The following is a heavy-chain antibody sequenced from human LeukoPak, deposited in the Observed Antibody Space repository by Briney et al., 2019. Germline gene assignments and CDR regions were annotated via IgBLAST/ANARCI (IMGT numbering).Heavy chain of an antibody. Sequence: SQTLSLTCAISGDSVSGGSAGWNWIRQSPSRGLEWLRRIYYRSKWYSDYAISLKSRITINPDTSRNQFSLQLNSVTHDDTAVYYCTGGGLVRGTLHWFDPWGQGTLVTVSS. D-gene: IGHD3-10*01. CDR2: IYYRSKWYS. J-gene: IGHJ5*02. CDR1: GDSVSGGSAG. V-gene: IGHV6-1*01. CDR3: TGGGLVRGTLHWFDP.